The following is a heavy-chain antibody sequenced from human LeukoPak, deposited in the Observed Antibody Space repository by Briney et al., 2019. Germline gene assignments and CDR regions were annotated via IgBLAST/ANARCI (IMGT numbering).Heavy chain of an antibody. V-gene: IGHV4-39*01. CDR3: ARGTMIVVGDAFDI. J-gene: IGHJ3*02. D-gene: IGHD3-22*01. CDR2: IYYSGST. Sequence: SETLSLTCTVSGGSISSSDYYWGWIRQPPGKGLEWIGSIYYSGSTSYNPSLKSRVTISVDTSKNQFSLKLNSVTAADTAVYYCARGTMIVVGDAFDIWGQGTMVTVSS. CDR1: GGSISSSDYY.